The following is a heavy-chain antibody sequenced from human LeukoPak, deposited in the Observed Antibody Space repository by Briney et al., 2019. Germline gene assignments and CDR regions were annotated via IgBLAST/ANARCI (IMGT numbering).Heavy chain of an antibody. Sequence: VGSLRLSCATSGFTVSSNYMTWVRQAPGKGLEWVSVIYSSGSTSYADSVKGRFTISRDNSRNTLYLQMNSLRAEDTAVYYCARDPRRITDAYYSYYMDVWGKGTTVTVSS. CDR2: IYSSGST. CDR3: ARDPRRITDAYYSYYMDV. CDR1: GFTVSSNY. V-gene: IGHV3-53*01. D-gene: IGHD3-16*01. J-gene: IGHJ6*03.